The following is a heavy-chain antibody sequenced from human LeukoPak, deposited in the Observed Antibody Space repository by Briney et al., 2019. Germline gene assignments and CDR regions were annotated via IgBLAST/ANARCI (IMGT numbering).Heavy chain of an antibody. CDR3: ARVRSGNFCDF. CDR2: INPNSGGT. D-gene: IGHD1-26*01. V-gene: IGHV1-2*06. J-gene: IGHJ4*02. Sequence: ASVKVSCKASGYTLTGYYMHWVRQAPGQGLEWMGRINPNSGGTNYAQKFQGRVTMTRDTSISTAYRGLSRLRSDDTAVYYCARVRSGNFCDFWGLGTLVTVSS. CDR1: GYTLTGYY.